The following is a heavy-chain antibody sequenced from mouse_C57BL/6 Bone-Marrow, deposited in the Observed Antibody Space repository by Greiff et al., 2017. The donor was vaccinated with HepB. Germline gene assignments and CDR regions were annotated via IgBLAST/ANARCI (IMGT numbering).Heavy chain of an antibody. CDR3: ARARDGYYGAYAMDY. D-gene: IGHD2-3*01. Sequence: QVQLQQSGPELVKPGASVKISCKASGYSFTSYYIHWVKQRPGQGLEWIGWIYPGSGNTKYNEKFKGKATLTADTSSSTAYMQLSSLTSEDSAVYYCARARDGYYGAYAMDYWGQGTSVTVSS. CDR1: GYSFTSYY. V-gene: IGHV1-66*01. J-gene: IGHJ4*01. CDR2: IYPGSGNT.